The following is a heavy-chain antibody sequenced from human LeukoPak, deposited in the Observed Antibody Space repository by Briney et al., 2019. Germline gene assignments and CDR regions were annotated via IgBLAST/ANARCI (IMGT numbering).Heavy chain of an antibody. CDR1: GFTFDDYG. D-gene: IGHD2-2*02. Sequence: PGGSLRLSCAASGFTFDDYGMSWVRQAPGKGLEWVSGINWNGGSTGYADSVKGRFTISRDNAKNSLYLQMNSLRAEDTALYHCARGNGLYCSSTSCYIDPMDVWGQGTTVTVSS. J-gene: IGHJ6*02. CDR2: INWNGGST. V-gene: IGHV3-20*01. CDR3: ARGNGLYCSSTSCYIDPMDV.